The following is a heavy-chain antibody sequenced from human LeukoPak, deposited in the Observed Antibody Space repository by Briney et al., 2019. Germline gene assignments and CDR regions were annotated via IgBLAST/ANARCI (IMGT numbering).Heavy chain of an antibody. CDR2: INHSGNT. Sequence: SETLSLTCAVYGGSFSDYYWSWIRQPPGKGLEWIGEINHSGNTNYNPSLKSRVTLSVSTSKNQFSLRLSSVTAADTAVYYCARVGDFIAGEDYFYMDVWGKGTTVTVSS. J-gene: IGHJ6*03. CDR1: GGSFSDYY. V-gene: IGHV4-34*01. CDR3: ARVGDFIAGEDYFYMDV. D-gene: IGHD3-10*01.